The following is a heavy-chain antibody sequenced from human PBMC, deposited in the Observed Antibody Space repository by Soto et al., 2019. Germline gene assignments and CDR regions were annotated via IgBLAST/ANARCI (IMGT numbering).Heavy chain of an antibody. V-gene: IGHV1-69*06. J-gene: IGHJ4*02. CDR2: IVPMFGTS. CDR1: GGTSTRYA. Sequence: QERLVQSGAEVRKPGSSVKVSCKVTGGTSTRYAINWVRQAPGQGLEWMGGIVPMFGTSKYAQKFQGRVTITADTSTKIAYMELRSLRSEDTAGYYCNRGSEYDFWSGYLWGQGTLVSVSS. D-gene: IGHD3-3*01. CDR3: NRGSEYDFWSGYL.